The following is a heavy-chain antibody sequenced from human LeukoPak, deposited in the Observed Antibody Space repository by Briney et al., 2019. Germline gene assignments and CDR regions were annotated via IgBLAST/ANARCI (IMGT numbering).Heavy chain of an antibody. CDR2: IYYSGST. CDR1: GGSISSSSYY. J-gene: IGHJ5*02. V-gene: IGHV4-39*01. D-gene: IGHD6-19*01. Sequence: SETLSLTCTVSGGSISSSSYYWGWIRQPPGKGLEWIGSIYYSGSTYYNPSLKSRVTISVDTSKNQFSLKLSSVTAADTAVYYCAIAVAGQGGKWFDPWGQGTLVTVSS. CDR3: AIAVAGQGGKWFDP.